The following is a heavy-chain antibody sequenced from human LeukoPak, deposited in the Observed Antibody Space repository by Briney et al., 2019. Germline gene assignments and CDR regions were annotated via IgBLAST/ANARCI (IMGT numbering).Heavy chain of an antibody. D-gene: IGHD4-17*01. V-gene: IGHV1-3*01. CDR2: INAGNGNT. CDR3: ARRYGDYPNWFDP. Sequence: GASVKVSCKASGYTFTSYAMHWVRQAPGQRLEWMGWINAGNGNTKYSQKFQGRVTITRDTSASTAHMELGSLRSEDTAVYYCARRYGDYPNWFDPWGQGTLVTVSS. CDR1: GYTFTSYA. J-gene: IGHJ5*02.